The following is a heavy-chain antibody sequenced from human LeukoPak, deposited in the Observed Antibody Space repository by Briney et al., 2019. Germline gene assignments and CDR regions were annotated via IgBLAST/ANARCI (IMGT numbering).Heavy chain of an antibody. CDR1: GFTFSSYA. D-gene: IGHD4-17*01. Sequence: GGSLRLSCAASGFTFSSYAMSWVRQAPGKGLEWVSAISGSGGSTYYADSVKGRFTISRDNSKNTLYLQMNSLRAEDPAVYYCATLPYGDYLYPFDYWGQETLVTVSS. CDR3: ATLPYGDYLYPFDY. V-gene: IGHV3-23*01. CDR2: ISGSGGST. J-gene: IGHJ4*02.